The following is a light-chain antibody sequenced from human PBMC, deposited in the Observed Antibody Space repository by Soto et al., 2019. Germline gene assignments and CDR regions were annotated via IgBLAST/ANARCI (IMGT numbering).Light chain of an antibody. CDR3: SSYTSSNSNV. Sequence: QSVLTQPVSVSGSLVQSSTIFCTGTSSDVGGSNYVSWYQQFPGKAPKLMISDVTNRPSGVSNRFSGSKSGNTASLTISGLQAEDEADYYCSSYTSSNSNVFGTGTKVTVL. V-gene: IGLV2-14*01. CDR1: SSDVGGSNY. CDR2: DVT. J-gene: IGLJ1*01.